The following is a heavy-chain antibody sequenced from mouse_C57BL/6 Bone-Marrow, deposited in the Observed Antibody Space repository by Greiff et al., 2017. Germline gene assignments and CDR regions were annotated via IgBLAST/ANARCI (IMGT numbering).Heavy chain of an antibody. CDR2: ISDGGSYT. D-gene: IGHD1-1*01. V-gene: IGHV5-4*01. CDR1: GFTFSSYA. Sequence: EVHLVESGGGLVKPGGSLTLSCAASGFTFSSYAMSWVRQTPEKRLEWVATISDGGSYTYYPDNVKGRFTISRDNAKNNLYLQMSHLKSEDTAMYYCAREATVVAPCGQGTLVTVSA. J-gene: IGHJ3*01. CDR3: AREATVVAP.